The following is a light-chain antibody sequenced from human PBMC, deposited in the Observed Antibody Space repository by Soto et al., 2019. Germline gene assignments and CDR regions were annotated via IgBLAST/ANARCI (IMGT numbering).Light chain of an antibody. J-gene: IGKJ1*01. CDR3: QQYNNLPPGA. CDR1: QCVSSN. V-gene: IGKV3-15*01. Sequence: EIVMTQSPATLSVSPGERATLSCRASQCVSSNLAWYQQKPGQAPRLLIYGASTRATGIPARFSGSGSGTEFTLTISSLQSEDFAVYYCQQYNNLPPGAFGQGTKVEIK. CDR2: GAS.